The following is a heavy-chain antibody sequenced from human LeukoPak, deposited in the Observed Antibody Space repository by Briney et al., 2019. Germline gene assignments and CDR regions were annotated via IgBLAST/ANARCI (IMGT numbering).Heavy chain of an antibody. D-gene: IGHD4-17*01. CDR2: ISAYNGNT. J-gene: IGHJ4*02. CDR3: ARDHIYYGDYLDY. V-gene: IGHV1-18*01. Sequence: AAVTVSCQASGYTLTSYGIGWVRQAPGPGLEWMGWISAYNGNTNYAQKLQGRVTMTTDTSTSTAYMGLRSLRSDDTAGYCCARDHIYYGDYLDYWGQGTLVTVSS. CDR1: GYTLTSYG.